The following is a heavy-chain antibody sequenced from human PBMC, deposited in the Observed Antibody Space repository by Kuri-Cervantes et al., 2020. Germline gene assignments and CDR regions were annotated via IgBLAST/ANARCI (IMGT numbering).Heavy chain of an antibody. D-gene: IGHD5-18*01. CDR2: IYYSGST. Sequence: SETLSLTCTVSGGSISSGDYYWSWIRQPPGKGLEWIGYIYYSGSTYYNPSLKSRVTISVDTSKNQFSLKLSSVTAADTAVYYCARSTWIQPQGEWGQGTLVTVSS. CDR1: GGSISSGDYY. V-gene: IGHV4-30-4*01. J-gene: IGHJ4*02. CDR3: ARSTWIQPQGE.